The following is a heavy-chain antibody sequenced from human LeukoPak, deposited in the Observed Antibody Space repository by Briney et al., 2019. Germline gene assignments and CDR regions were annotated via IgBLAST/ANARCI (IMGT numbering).Heavy chain of an antibody. CDR2: IIPIFGTA. Sequence: GASVKVSCKASGGTFSSYAISWVRQAPGQGLEWMGGIIPIFGTANYAQKFQGRVTITADKSTSTAYMELSSLRSEDTAVYYCARGIAARPPYFDYWGQGTLVTVSS. V-gene: IGHV1-69*06. J-gene: IGHJ4*02. CDR1: GGTFSSYA. CDR3: ARGIAARPPYFDY. D-gene: IGHD6-6*01.